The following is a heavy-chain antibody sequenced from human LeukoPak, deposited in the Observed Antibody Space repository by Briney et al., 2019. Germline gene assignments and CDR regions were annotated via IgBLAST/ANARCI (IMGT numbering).Heavy chain of an antibody. V-gene: IGHV4-4*07. J-gene: IGHJ4*02. D-gene: IGHD3-22*01. CDR3: ASNSYYYDSSGFDY. Sequence: SETLSLTCTVSGDSINSYYWSWIRQPAGKGLEWIGRIYTSGSTNYNPSLKSRVTISVDTSKNQFSLKLSSVTAADTAVYYCASNSYYYDSSGFDYWGQGTLVTVSS. CDR2: IYTSGST. CDR1: GDSINSYY.